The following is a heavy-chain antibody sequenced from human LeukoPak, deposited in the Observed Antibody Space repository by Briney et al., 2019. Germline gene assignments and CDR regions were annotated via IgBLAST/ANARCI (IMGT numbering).Heavy chain of an antibody. D-gene: IGHD2-2*01. J-gene: IGHJ4*02. CDR3: ASTSDCSTTSCPNAFDY. V-gene: IGHV1-69*04. CDR2: IIPILGIA. CDR1: GGTFSSYA. Sequence: SVKVSCKASGGTFSSYAISWVRQAPGHGLEWMGRIIPILGIANYAQKFQGRVTITADKSTYSAYMELSSLRSEDTAVYYCASTSDCSTTSCPNAFDYWGQGTLVTVSS.